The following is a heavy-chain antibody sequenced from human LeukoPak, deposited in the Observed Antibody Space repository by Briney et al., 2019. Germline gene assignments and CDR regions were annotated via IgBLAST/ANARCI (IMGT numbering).Heavy chain of an antibody. J-gene: IGHJ5*02. D-gene: IGHD1-1*01. CDR3: ARKNWNPTADMYNWFDP. CDR2: INHSGST. V-gene: IGHV4-34*01. CDR1: GGSFSGYY. Sequence: PSETLSLTCAVYGGSFSGYYWSWIRQPPGKGLEWIGEINHSGSTNYNPSLKSRVTISVDTSKNQFSLKLSSVTAADTAVYYCARKNWNPTADMYNWFDPWGQGTLVTVSS.